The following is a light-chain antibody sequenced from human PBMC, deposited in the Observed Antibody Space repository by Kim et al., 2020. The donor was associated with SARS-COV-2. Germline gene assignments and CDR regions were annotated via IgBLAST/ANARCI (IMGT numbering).Light chain of an antibody. CDR3: QQYAYWRA. CDR1: QSISSN. Sequence: EIVMTQSPATLSLSPGERATLSCRASQSISSNLAWYQQKPGQAPRVLIYDASARATGIPARFSGSGSGTDFTLTISNVQSEDFAVYYCQQYAYWRAFGQGTRLEIK. CDR2: DAS. J-gene: IGKJ5*01. V-gene: IGKV3-15*01.